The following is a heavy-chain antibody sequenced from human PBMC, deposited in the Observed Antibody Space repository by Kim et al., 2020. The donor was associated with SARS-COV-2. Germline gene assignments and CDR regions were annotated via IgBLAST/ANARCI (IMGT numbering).Heavy chain of an antibody. CDR1: GFTFGSYG. CDR2: IGGSGGST. CDR3: AKVLSYGSGSYYYD. J-gene: IGHJ4*02. Sequence: GGSLRLSCAAPGFTFGSYGMTWVRQAPGQGLEWVSSIGGSGGSTYYADSVKGRFTISRDNSKNTLFLQMNSLRGDDTAVYFCAKVLSYGSGSYYYDWGQGTLVTVPS. D-gene: IGHD3-10*01. V-gene: IGHV3-23*01.